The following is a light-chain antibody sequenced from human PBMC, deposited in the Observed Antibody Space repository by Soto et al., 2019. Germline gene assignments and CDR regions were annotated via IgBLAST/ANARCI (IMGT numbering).Light chain of an antibody. CDR2: AAS. Sequence: DIHITQSPSSLAAFVGDRVTITCRTSQTVSTDLSWCQQKPGEAPKLLIYAASTLQSGVPSRFSGSGSGTEFTLTITSLQPEDFATYLCQQSYSSPVTFPKGTKLE. V-gene: IGKV1-39*01. CDR1: QTVSTD. J-gene: IGKJ2*01. CDR3: QQSYSSPVT.